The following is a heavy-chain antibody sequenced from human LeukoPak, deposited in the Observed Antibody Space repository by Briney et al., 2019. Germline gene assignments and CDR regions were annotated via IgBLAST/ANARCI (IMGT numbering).Heavy chain of an antibody. CDR1: GFTFSSYA. Sequence: GGSLRLSCAASGFTFSSYAMSWVRQAPGKGLEWVSAISGSGGSTYYADSVKGRFTISRDNSKNTLYLQMNSLRAEDTAVYYCAKDPGGSVVYARVNWFDPWGQGTLATVSS. CDR3: AKDPGGSVVYARVNWFDP. CDR2: ISGSGGST. J-gene: IGHJ5*02. D-gene: IGHD2-8*02. V-gene: IGHV3-23*01.